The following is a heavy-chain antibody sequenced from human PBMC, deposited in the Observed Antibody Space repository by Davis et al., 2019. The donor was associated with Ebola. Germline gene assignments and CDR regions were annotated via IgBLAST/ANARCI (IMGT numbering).Heavy chain of an antibody. J-gene: IGHJ4*02. CDR2: INTSAGST. Sequence: ASVKASCKASGYTFTTYHIHWVRQGPGQGLEWIGIINTSAGSTFSAQKFQGRVTMTRDTSTSTVYMELSSLTSEDTAVYFCAREEDYWGQGTLVTVSS. CDR1: GYTFTTYH. V-gene: IGHV1-46*01. CDR3: AREEDY.